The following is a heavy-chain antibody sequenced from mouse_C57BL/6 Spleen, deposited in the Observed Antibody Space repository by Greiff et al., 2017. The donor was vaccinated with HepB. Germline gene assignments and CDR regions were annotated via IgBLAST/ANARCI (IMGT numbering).Heavy chain of an antibody. CDR1: GFTFSSYA. Sequence: VQLKESGGGLVKPGGSLKLSCAASGFTFSSYAMSWVRQTPEKRLEWVATISDGGSYTYYPDNVKGRFTISRDNAKNNLYLQMSHLKSEDTAMYYCARGLRAMDYWGQGTSVTVSS. J-gene: IGHJ4*01. D-gene: IGHD2-4*01. CDR3: ARGLRAMDY. V-gene: IGHV5-4*01. CDR2: ISDGGSYT.